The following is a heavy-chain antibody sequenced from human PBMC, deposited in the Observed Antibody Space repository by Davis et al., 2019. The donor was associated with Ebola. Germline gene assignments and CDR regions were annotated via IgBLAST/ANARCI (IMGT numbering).Heavy chain of an antibody. D-gene: IGHD1-26*01. CDR1: GFRSRDHH. V-gene: IGHV3-72*01. CDR2: IGNKDNTHII. CDR3: ARDKIGSYSFDY. J-gene: IGHJ4*02. Sequence: GESLKISCAASGFRSRDHHMDWVRQVPGKGLEWVSRIGNKDNTHIIEYAASVKGRFTISRDDSKNSLYLQMDSLKTEDTAVYYCARDKIGSYSFDYWGQGTPVTVSS.